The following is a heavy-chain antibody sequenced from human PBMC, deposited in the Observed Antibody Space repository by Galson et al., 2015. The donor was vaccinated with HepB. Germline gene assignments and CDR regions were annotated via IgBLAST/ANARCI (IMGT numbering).Heavy chain of an antibody. CDR3: VRDGGDSYNWFDL. CDR2: ISRSSKVI. CDR1: GFTFSDYR. J-gene: IGHJ5*02. V-gene: IGHV3-48*02. Sequence: SLRLSCAASGFTFSDYRMNWVRQAPGKGLEWTSYISRSSKVIHYADSVKGRFTISRDNAKNSLYLQMDSLRDGDTAVYYCVRDGGDSYNWFDLWGQGTLVTVSS. D-gene: IGHD2-21*01.